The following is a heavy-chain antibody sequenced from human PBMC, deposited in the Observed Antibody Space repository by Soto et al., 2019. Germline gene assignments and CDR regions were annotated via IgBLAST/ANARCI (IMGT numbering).Heavy chain of an antibody. CDR1: GGSISSYY. J-gene: IGHJ5*02. Sequence: SETLSLTCTVSGGSISSYYWSWIRQPPGKGLEWIGYIYYSGSTNYNPSLKSRVTISVDTSKNQFSLKLGSVTAADTAVYYCGRFDYGGFDPWGQGTLVTVSS. D-gene: IGHD4-17*01. CDR3: GRFDYGGFDP. CDR2: IYYSGST. V-gene: IGHV4-59*01.